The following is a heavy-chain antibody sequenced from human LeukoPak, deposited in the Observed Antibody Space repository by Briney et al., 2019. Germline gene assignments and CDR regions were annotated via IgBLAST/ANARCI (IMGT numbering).Heavy chain of an antibody. CDR3: ARGSYYGNWFDP. D-gene: IGHD1-26*01. CDR2: INPKSGGT. V-gene: IGHV1-2*02. Sequence: ASVKVSCEASGYTFTVYYMHCVRQAPGQGLEWMGWINPKSGGTNYAQKFQGRVTMTRHTSIRTAYMELGRLRSDDTAVYYCARGSYYGNWFDPWGQGTLVTVSS. J-gene: IGHJ5*02. CDR1: GYTFTVYY.